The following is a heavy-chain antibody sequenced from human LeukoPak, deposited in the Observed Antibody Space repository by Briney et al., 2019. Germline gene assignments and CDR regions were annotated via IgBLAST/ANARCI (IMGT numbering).Heavy chain of an antibody. J-gene: IGHJ4*02. CDR3: ARAEHIVVVPRGLYLDS. CDR1: GGSFSGYY. V-gene: IGHV4-34*01. CDR2: ISRSGST. D-gene: IGHD2-21*01. Sequence: PSETLSLTCAVYGGSFSGYYWSWIRQPPGKGLEWIGEISRSGSTNYNPSLKSRVTISVDTSKNQFSLKLNSVTAADTAVYYCARAEHIVVVPRGLYLDSWGQGTLVTVSS.